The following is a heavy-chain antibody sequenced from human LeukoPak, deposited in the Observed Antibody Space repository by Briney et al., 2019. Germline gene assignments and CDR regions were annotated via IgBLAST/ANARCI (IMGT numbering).Heavy chain of an antibody. Sequence: SETLSLTCAVYGGSFSGYYWSWIRQPPGKGLEWIGEINHSGSTNYNPSLKSRVTISVDTSKNQFSLKLSSVTAADTAVYYCARDFGLWGQGTLVSVSS. CDR1: GGSFSGYY. CDR2: INHSGST. D-gene: IGHD3-10*01. CDR3: ARDFGL. J-gene: IGHJ4*02. V-gene: IGHV4-34*01.